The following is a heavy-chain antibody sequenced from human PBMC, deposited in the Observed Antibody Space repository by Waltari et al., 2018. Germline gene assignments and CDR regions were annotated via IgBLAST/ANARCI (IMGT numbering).Heavy chain of an antibody. V-gene: IGHV3-33*01. Sequence: QVQLVESGGGVVQPGWSLRLSCAASGFTFSSYGMHWVRQSPGKGLEWVAGIWYEGSNKYYADSVKGRFTISREKSKNTLYLQMNSLRAEDTAVYYCAREGVGFPNYYYGMDVWGQGTTVTVSS. D-gene: IGHD1-26*01. CDR2: IWYEGSNK. CDR3: AREGVGFPNYYYGMDV. J-gene: IGHJ6*02. CDR1: GFTFSSYG.